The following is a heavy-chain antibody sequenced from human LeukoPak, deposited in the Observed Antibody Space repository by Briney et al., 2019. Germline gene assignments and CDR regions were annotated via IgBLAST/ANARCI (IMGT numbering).Heavy chain of an antibody. D-gene: IGHD3-16*01. CDR2: TSADNGYT. V-gene: IGHV1-18*01. CDR3: ARGVYMDV. CDR1: DYTFTTFG. Sequence: ASVKVSCKASDYTFTTFGISWVRQAPGQGLEWMGWTSADNGYTNYAQKVQGRVTMTTDTSTTTAYMELRSLRSDDTAMYYCARGVYMDVWGKGTTVTVSS. J-gene: IGHJ6*03.